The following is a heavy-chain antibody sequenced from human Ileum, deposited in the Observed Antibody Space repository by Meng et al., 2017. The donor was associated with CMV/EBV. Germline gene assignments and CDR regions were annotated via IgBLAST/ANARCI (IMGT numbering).Heavy chain of an antibody. CDR2: IKEDGSEE. CDR1: GFTFSRHW. J-gene: IGHJ4*02. Sequence: GGSLRLSCAASGFTFSRHWVNWVRQAPGKGLDWVANIKEDGSEENYVDSVKGRFTISRDNAKNSLYLQMNSLRVEDTAVYYCARNPVTNRRGSHFDYWGQGTLVTVSS. V-gene: IGHV3-7*01. CDR3: ARNPVTNRRGSHFDY. D-gene: IGHD4-17*01.